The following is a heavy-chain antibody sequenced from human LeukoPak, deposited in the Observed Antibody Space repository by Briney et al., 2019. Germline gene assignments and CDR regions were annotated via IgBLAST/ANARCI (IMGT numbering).Heavy chain of an antibody. CDR2: IYHSGST. D-gene: IGHD7-27*01. CDR1: GGSNSSGGYY. J-gene: IGHJ4*02. CDR3: ARHTPSGDEDY. V-gene: IGHV4-30-2*05. Sequence: PSQTLSLTCTVSGGSNSSGGYYWSWIRQAPGKGLEWIGYIYHSGSTYYNPSLKSRVTISVDTSKNQFSLKLSSVTAADTAVYYCARHTPSGDEDYWGQGTLVTVSS.